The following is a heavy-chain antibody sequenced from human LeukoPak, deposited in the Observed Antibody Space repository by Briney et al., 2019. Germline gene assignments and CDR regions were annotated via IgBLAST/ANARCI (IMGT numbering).Heavy chain of an antibody. CDR3: ARGKGSSSAGY. V-gene: IGHV3-7*01. D-gene: IGHD6-6*01. Sequence: GGSLRLSCAASGFTFSDYWLSWVRQAPGKGVEWVANIKQDGSEKNYVDSVMGRFTISRDNVKNSLYLQMNSLRAEDTAVYYCARGKGSSSAGYWGQGTLVIVSS. CDR1: GFTFSDYW. J-gene: IGHJ4*02. CDR2: IKQDGSEK.